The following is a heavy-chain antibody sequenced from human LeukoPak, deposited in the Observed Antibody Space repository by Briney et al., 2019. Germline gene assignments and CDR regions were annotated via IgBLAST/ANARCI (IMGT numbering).Heavy chain of an antibody. CDR2: FDPEDGET. CDR1: GYTLTELS. J-gene: IGHJ4*02. CDR3: ATGSLRLGEFSLGY. Sequence: GSVTVSCKVSGYTLTELSMHWVRQAPGKGLEWMGGFDPEDGETVYAQRFQGRVTMTEDTSTDTAYMELSSLRSEDTAVYYCATGSLRLGEFSLGYWGQGTLVTVSS. D-gene: IGHD3-16*02. V-gene: IGHV1-24*01.